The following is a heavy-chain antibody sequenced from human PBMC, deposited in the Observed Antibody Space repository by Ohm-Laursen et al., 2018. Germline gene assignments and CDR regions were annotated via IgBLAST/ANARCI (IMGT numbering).Heavy chain of an antibody. D-gene: IGHD5-24*01. CDR3: ARDPYNMDV. V-gene: IGHV3-66*01. CDR1: GFTVSRND. Sequence: SLRLSCSASGFTVSRNDMNWVRQAPGKGLEWVSVIYSGGNTYYADSVKGRFTISRDNSKNTLYLQMNSLRAEDTAVYYCARDPYNMDVWGQGTTVTVSS. J-gene: IGHJ6*02. CDR2: IYSGGNT.